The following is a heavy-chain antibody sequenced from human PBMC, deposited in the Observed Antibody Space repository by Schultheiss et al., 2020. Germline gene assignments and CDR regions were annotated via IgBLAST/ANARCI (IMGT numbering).Heavy chain of an antibody. CDR1: GGSISSYY. CDR3: AREGRYYGSGSYLNWFDP. J-gene: IGHJ5*02. Sequence: SATLALTCTVSGGSISSYYWSWIRQHPGKGLEWIGYIYYSGSTYYNPSLKSRVTISVDTSKNQFSLKLSSVTAADTAVYYCAREGRYYGSGSYLNWFDPWGQGTLVTVAS. CDR2: IYYSGST. V-gene: IGHV4-59*01. D-gene: IGHD3-10*01.